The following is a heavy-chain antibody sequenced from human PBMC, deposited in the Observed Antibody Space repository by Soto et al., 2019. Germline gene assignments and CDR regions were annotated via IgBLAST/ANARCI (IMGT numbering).Heavy chain of an antibody. D-gene: IGHD5-18*01. CDR1: GYTFTSYG. Sequence: ASVKVSCKASGYTFTSYGISGGRHAPGHGLVWMGWISAYNGNTNYALKFQGRVTTTTDTSTSTEYMWLRSLRSEDTAVYYFARAGYSYGPSSYYFDYWGQGTLVSVSS. CDR2: ISAYNGNT. J-gene: IGHJ4*02. V-gene: IGHV1-18*01. CDR3: ARAGYSYGPSSYYFDY.